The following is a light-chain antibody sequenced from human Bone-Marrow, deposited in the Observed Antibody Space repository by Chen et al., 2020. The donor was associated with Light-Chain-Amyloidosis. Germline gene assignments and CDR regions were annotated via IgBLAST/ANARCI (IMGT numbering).Light chain of an antibody. CDR1: NIGSTS. Sequence: SSLLTQPSSGSVAPGHTATIACGGNNIGSTSVHWYQQTPGQAPLLVVYDDSDRPSGIPERLSGSNSGNTATLTISRVEAGDEADYYCQVWDRSSDRPVFGGGTKLTVL. J-gene: IGLJ3*02. CDR3: QVWDRSSDRPV. V-gene: IGLV3-21*02. CDR2: DDS.